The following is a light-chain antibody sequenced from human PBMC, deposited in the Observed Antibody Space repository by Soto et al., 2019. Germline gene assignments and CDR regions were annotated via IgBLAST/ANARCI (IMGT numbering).Light chain of an antibody. CDR2: GNT. V-gene: IGLV1-40*01. CDR1: SSNIGATYD. J-gene: IGLJ3*02. CDR3: QSSDSSLSTWV. Sequence: QSVLTQPPSVSGAPGQRVTISCTGSSSNIGATYDVHWYQHLPGTAPKLLIYGNTNRPSGVPDRFSGSKSGTSASLAITGLQAEDETDYSCQSSDSSLSTWVFGGGTKLTVL.